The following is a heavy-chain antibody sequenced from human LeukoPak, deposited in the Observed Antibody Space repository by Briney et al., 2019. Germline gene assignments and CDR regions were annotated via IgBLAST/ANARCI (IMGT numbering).Heavy chain of an antibody. CDR1: EFNVDSIH. CDR3: AKGVVGATSMY. D-gene: IGHD1-26*01. J-gene: IGHJ4*02. Sequence: GGSLRLSCAVYEFNVDSIHMSWVRQAPGKGLDWVSLVYSGGDTFYSDSVKGRFIFSRDNSKNTLYLQMNSLRAEDTAVYYCAKGVVGATSMYWGQGTLVTVSS. CDR2: VYSGGDT. V-gene: IGHV3-66*01.